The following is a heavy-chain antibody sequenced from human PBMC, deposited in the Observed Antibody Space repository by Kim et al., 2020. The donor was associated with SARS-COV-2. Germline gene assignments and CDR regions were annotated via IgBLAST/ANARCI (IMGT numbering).Heavy chain of an antibody. V-gene: IGHV3-30*18. CDR1: GFTFSSYG. CDR2: ISYDGSNK. J-gene: IGHJ2*01. CDR3: AKDSRLGYGDQRDWYFDL. D-gene: IGHD4-17*01. Sequence: GGSLRLSCAASGFTFSSYGMHWVRQAPGKGLEWVAVISYDGSNKYYADSVKGRFTISRDNSKNTLYLQMNSLRAEDTAVYYCAKDSRLGYGDQRDWYFDLWGRGTLVTVSS.